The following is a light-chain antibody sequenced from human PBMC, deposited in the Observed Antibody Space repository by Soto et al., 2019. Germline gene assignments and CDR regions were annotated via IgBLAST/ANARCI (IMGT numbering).Light chain of an antibody. CDR2: WAS. J-gene: IGKJ2*01. Sequence: DIVMTQSPDSLAVSLGERATINCKSSQSILYSSNNKNQLAWYQQKPGQPPKLLFYWASTRESGVPDRFSRSESGTDFTLTISSLQAEDVAVYYCQQYYSPPYTFGQGTKLEI. CDR1: QSILYSSNNKNQ. CDR3: QQYYSPPYT. V-gene: IGKV4-1*01.